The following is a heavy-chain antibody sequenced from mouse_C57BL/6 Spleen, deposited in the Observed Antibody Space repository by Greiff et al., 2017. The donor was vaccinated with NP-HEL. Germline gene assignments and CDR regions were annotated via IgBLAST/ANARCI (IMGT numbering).Heavy chain of an antibody. Sequence: DVMLVESGGGLVKPGGSLKLSCAASGFTFSDYGMHWVRQAPEKGLEWVAYISSGSSTIYYADTVKGRFTISRDKAKNTLFLQMTSLRAEDTAMYYCARLLFDYWGQGTTLTVSS. CDR2: ISSGSSTI. CDR1: GFTFSDYG. D-gene: IGHD2-1*01. J-gene: IGHJ2*01. V-gene: IGHV5-17*01. CDR3: ARLLFDY.